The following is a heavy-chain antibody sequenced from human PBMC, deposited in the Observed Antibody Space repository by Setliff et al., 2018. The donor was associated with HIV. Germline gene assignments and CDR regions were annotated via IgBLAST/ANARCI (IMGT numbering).Heavy chain of an antibody. V-gene: IGHV1-18*01. CDR2: ISAYNGNT. D-gene: IGHD3-10*01. Sequence: ASVKVSCKASGYTFTSYGISWVRQAPGQGLEWMGWISAYNGNTNYAQKLQGRVTMTTDTSTSTAYMELRILRSDDTAVYYCAGGFPAGWFGHHGELDYWGQGTLVTVSS. J-gene: IGHJ4*02. CDR1: GYTFTSYG. CDR3: AGGFPAGWFGHHGELDY.